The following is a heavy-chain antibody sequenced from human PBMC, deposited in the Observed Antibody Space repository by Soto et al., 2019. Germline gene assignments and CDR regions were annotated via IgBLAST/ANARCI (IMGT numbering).Heavy chain of an antibody. Sequence: SGKVSCKASGGTFSSYAISWVRQAPGQGLEWMGGIIPIFGTANYAQKFQGRVTITADESTSTAYMELSSLRSEDTAVYYCARGPYYYDSSGPGSFDLWGQGTLVTVPS. V-gene: IGHV1-69*13. D-gene: IGHD3-22*01. J-gene: IGHJ3*01. CDR1: GGTFSSYA. CDR3: ARGPYYYDSSGPGSFDL. CDR2: IIPIFGTA.